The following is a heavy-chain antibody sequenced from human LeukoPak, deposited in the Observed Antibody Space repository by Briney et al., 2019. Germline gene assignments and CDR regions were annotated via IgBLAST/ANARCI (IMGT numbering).Heavy chain of an antibody. J-gene: IGHJ4*02. CDR1: GFTFSSYD. V-gene: IGHV3-13*01. D-gene: IGHD6-19*01. CDR3: VRGVAGSDY. CDR2: IGVAGDT. Sequence: PGGSLRLSCAASGFTFSSYDMHWVRQPIGKSLEWVSAIGVAGDTYYPGSVKGRFTISRGNAKNSLYLQMDSLRAGDTAVYYCVRGVAGSDYWGQGTLVTVSS.